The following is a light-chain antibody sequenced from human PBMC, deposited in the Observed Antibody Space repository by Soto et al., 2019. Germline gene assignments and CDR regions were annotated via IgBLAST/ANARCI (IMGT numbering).Light chain of an antibody. CDR3: QHYGSLVLT. J-gene: IGKJ4*01. V-gene: IGKV3-20*01. Sequence: EIVLTQSPGTLSLSPGESATLSCRASQSVSSTYLAWYQQKPGQAPRLLIYGASSRATGIPDRFSGSGSGTDFTLTISRLEPEDFAVYYSQHYGSLVLTFGGGTKVEIK. CDR1: QSVSSTY. CDR2: GAS.